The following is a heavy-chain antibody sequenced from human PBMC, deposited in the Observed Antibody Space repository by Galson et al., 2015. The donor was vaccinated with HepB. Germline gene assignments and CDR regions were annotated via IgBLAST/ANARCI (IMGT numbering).Heavy chain of an antibody. Sequence: SLRLSCAASGFTFSSYGMHWVRQAPGKGLEWVAVIWYDGSNKYYADSVKGRFTISRDNSKNTLYLQMNSLRAEDTAVYYCAKGADYYDSSGYYYPLDYWGQGTLVTVSS. CDR3: AKGADYYDSSGYYYPLDY. CDR2: IWYDGSNK. D-gene: IGHD3-22*01. CDR1: GFTFSSYG. V-gene: IGHV3-33*06. J-gene: IGHJ4*02.